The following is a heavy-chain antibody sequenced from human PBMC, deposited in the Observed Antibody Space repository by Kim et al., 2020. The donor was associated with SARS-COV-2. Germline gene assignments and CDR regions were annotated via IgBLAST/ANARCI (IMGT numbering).Heavy chain of an antibody. D-gene: IGHD6-13*01. V-gene: IGHV1-3*01. J-gene: IGHJ6*02. CDR2: INAGNGNT. Sequence: ASVKVSCKASGYTFTSYAMHWVRQAPGQRLEWMGWINAGNGNTKYSQKFQGRVTITRDTSASTAYMELSSLRSEDTAVYYCARARSSSWYVPANYYYGMDVWGQGTTVTVSS. CDR3: ARARSSSWYVPANYYYGMDV. CDR1: GYTFTSYA.